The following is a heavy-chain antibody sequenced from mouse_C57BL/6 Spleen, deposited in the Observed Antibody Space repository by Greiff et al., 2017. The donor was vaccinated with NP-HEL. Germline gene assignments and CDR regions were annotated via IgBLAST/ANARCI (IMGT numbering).Heavy chain of an antibody. CDR1: GYTFTDYY. V-gene: IGHV1-76*01. CDR2: IYPGSGNT. CDR3: AREELLRYYAMDY. D-gene: IGHD1-1*01. Sequence: QVHVKQSGAELVRPGASVKLSCKASGYTFTDYYINWVKQRPGQGLEWIARIYPGSGNTYYNEKFKGKATLTAEKSSSTAYMQLSSLTSEDSAVYCCAREELLRYYAMDYWGQGTSVTVSS. J-gene: IGHJ4*01.